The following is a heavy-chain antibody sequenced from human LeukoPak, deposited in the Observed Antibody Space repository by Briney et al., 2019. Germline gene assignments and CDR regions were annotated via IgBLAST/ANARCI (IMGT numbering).Heavy chain of an antibody. D-gene: IGHD6-13*01. CDR2: IYPGDSDT. J-gene: IGHJ3*02. CDR3: ARLGSSTWKGAFDI. V-gene: IGHV5-51*01. CDR1: GYTFTTYW. Sequence: GESLKISCKGSGYTFTTYWIGWVRQMPGKGLEWMGIIYPGDSDTRYNTSVQGQVSISADKSISTAYLQWSSLKASDTAMYYCARLGSSTWKGAFDIWGQGTMVTVSS.